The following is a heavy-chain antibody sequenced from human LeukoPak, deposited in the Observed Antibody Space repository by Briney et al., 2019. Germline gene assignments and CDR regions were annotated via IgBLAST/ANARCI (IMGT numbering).Heavy chain of an antibody. V-gene: IGHV3-66*01. D-gene: IGHD6-19*01. CDR3: ARDSMAGAHDAFDI. Sequence: GGSLRLSCAASGFTVSSNYMSWVRQAPGKGLEWVSVIYSGGSTYYADSVKGRFTISRDNSKNTLYLQMSSLRAEDTAVYYCARDSMAGAHDAFDIWGQGTMVTVSS. CDR1: GFTVSSNY. J-gene: IGHJ3*02. CDR2: IYSGGST.